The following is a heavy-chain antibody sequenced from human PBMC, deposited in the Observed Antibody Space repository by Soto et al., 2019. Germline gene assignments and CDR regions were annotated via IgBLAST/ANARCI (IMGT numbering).Heavy chain of an antibody. J-gene: IGHJ6*02. CDR3: ARDDATYCGGDCYRYFYYGMDV. D-gene: IGHD2-21*02. CDR2: IIPMFPTA. CDR1: GGTFNNHA. V-gene: IGHV1-69*13. Sequence: SVKVSCKASGGTFNNHAISWVRQAPGQGLEWVGGIIPMFPTADYAQRFQGRVTITADDSTTTVYMELSGLRSEDTAMYYCARDDATYCGGDCYRYFYYGMDVWGQGTTVTVSS.